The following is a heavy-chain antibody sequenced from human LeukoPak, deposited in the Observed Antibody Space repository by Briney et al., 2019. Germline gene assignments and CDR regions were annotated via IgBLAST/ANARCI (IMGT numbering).Heavy chain of an antibody. D-gene: IGHD3-16*01. CDR2: INANNGET. CDR1: GYGFTTFS. Sequence: ASVKVSCKTSGYGFTTFSIAWVRQAPGQGLEWMGWINANNGETHYAQKFHDRVTMTTDTSTNTAYMELRGLKSDDSAMYYCSRDSTSGAVVDFNYWGQGTLVTVSS. CDR3: SRDSTSGAVVDFNY. V-gene: IGHV1-18*01. J-gene: IGHJ4*02.